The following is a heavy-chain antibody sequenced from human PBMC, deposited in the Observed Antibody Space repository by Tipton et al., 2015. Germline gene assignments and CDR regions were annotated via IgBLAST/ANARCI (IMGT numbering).Heavy chain of an antibody. J-gene: IGHJ5*02. V-gene: IGHV4-38-2*01. D-gene: IGHD2-15*01. CDR3: ARGHSAGSYYSCWFDP. Sequence: TLSLTCAVSAYSISTDYYWVWIRQPPGKGLEWIGAISHSGKTYSNPSLKSRVTISADTSKNQFSLRLTSVTAADTAVYYCARGHSAGSYYSCWFDPWGQGTLVTVSS. CDR1: AYSISTDYY. CDR2: ISHSGKT.